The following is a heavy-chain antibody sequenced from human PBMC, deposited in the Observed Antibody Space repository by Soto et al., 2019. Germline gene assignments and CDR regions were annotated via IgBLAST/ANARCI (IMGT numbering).Heavy chain of an antibody. Sequence: PSETLSLTCAVYGGSFSGYYWSWIRQPPGKGLEWIGEINHSGSTNYNPSLKSRVTISVDTSKNQFSLKLSSVTAADTAVYYCARARYFDWLLTQALNGMDVWGQGTTVTV. V-gene: IGHV4-34*01. CDR1: GGSFSGYY. J-gene: IGHJ6*02. CDR2: INHSGST. D-gene: IGHD3-9*01. CDR3: ARARYFDWLLTQALNGMDV.